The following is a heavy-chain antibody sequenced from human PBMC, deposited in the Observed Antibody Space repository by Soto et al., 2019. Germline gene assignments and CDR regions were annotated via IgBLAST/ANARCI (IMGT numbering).Heavy chain of an antibody. V-gene: IGHV2-5*02. CDR1: GFSLSTRGVD. J-gene: IGHJ4*02. D-gene: IGHD5-12*01. Sequence: QITLKESGPTLMKPTQTLTLTCTFSGFSLSTRGVDVAWIRQPPGKALEWLALIFWDDDKWYNPSLKSRLTITEDTSKNQVVLIMTNMDPVDTATYYCAHRPRGYAYYFDFWGQGTLVTASS. CDR3: AHRPRGYAYYFDF. CDR2: IFWDDDK.